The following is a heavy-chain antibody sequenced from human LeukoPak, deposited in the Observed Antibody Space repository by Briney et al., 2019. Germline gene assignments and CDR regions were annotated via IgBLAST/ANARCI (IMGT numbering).Heavy chain of an antibody. Sequence: SETLSLTCTVSGGSISSYYCSWIRQPPGQGLEWIAYIHSSGYTNYNPSLKSRVTISVDTSKNQFSLKVTSVTAADTAVYYCAKRQGPNSGSYDYFDPWGQGTLVTVSS. D-gene: IGHD1-26*01. V-gene: IGHV4-4*09. CDR2: IHSSGYT. CDR1: GGSISSYY. J-gene: IGHJ5*02. CDR3: AKRQGPNSGSYDYFDP.